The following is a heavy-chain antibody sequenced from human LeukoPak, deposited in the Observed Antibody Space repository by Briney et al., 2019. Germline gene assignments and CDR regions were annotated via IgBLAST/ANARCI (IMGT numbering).Heavy chain of an antibody. J-gene: IGHJ4*02. CDR2: ISGSGGST. CDR1: GFTFSNYA. CDR3: VREIYSDSGSYYGDY. V-gene: IGHV3-23*01. Sequence: QSGGSLRLSCAASGFTFSNYAVTWVRQAPGKGLEWVSAISGSGGSTYYADSVKGRFTISRDNSKNTLYLQMNSLRVDDTALYYCVREIYSDSGSYYGDYWGQGTLVTVSS. D-gene: IGHD3-10*01.